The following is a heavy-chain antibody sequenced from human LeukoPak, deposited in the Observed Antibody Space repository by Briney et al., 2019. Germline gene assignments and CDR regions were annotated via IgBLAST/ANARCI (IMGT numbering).Heavy chain of an antibody. CDR2: MRYDGSNK. D-gene: IGHD6-13*01. CDR1: GFTFSPYD. CDR3: AKRPAGGFYYSSMDV. Sequence: GGSLRLSCAASGFTFSPYDMHWVRQAPGKGLEWVASMRYDGSNKYYADSAKGRFTVSRDNSKNTLYLQMNSLRAEDTAVYYCAKRPAGGFYYSSMDVWGKGTTVTVSS. J-gene: IGHJ6*04. V-gene: IGHV3-30*02.